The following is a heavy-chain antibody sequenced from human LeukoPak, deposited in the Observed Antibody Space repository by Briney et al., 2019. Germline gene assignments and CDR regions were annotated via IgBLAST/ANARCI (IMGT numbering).Heavy chain of an antibody. CDR1: GGSISSGGYY. CDR3: ARTLTLAETWIQPGGAFDI. Sequence: SETLSLTCTVSGGSISSGGYYWSWIRQHPGKGLEWIGYIYYSGSTYYNPSLKSRVTISVDTSKNQFSLKLSSVTAADTAVYYCARTLTLAETWIQPGGAFDIWGQGTMVTVSS. V-gene: IGHV4-31*03. D-gene: IGHD5-18*01. J-gene: IGHJ3*02. CDR2: IYYSGST.